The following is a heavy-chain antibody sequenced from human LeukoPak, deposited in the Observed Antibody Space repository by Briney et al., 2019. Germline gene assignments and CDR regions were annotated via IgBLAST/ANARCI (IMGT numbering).Heavy chain of an antibody. CDR3: ARSLMVRGVITPKYGMDV. D-gene: IGHD3-10*01. V-gene: IGHV3-30-3*01. J-gene: IGHJ6*02. CDR1: GFTFSSYA. CDR2: ISYDGSNK. Sequence: GGSLRLSCAASGFTFSSYAMHWVGQAPGMGLEWVAVISYDGSNKYYADSVKGRFTISRDNSKNTLYLQMNSLRAEDTAVYYCARSLMVRGVITPKYGMDVWGQGTTVTVSS.